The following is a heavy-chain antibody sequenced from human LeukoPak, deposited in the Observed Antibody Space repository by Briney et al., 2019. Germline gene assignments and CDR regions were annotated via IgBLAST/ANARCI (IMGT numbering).Heavy chain of an antibody. D-gene: IGHD3-3*01. J-gene: IGHJ5*02. V-gene: IGHV4-59*01. CDR1: GGSISSYY. Sequence: PSETLSLTCTVSGGSISSYYWSWIRQPPGKGLEWIGYIYYSGSTNYNPSLKSRVTISVDTSKNQFSLKLSSVTAADTAVYYCARGPGDYDLWSAHGFDPWGQGTLVTVSS. CDR3: ARGPGDYDLWSAHGFDP. CDR2: IYYSGST.